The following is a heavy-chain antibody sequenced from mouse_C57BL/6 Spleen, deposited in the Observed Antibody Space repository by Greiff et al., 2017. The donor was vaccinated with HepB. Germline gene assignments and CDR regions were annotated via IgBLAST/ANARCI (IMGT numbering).Heavy chain of an antibody. V-gene: IGHV1-69*01. D-gene: IGHD1-1*01. CDR2: IDPSDSYT. J-gene: IGHJ1*03. CDR3: ARRTTVEYWYFDV. Sequence: QVQLQQPGAELVMPGASVKLSCKASGYTFTSYWMHWVKQRPGQGLEWIGEIDPSDSYTNYNQKFKGKSTLTVDKSSSTAYMQLSSLTSEDSAVYYCARRTTVEYWYFDVWATGTTVTVSS. CDR1: GYTFTSYW.